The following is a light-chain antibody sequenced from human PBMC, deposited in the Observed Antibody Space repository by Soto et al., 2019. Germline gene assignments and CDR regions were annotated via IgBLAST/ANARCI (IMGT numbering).Light chain of an antibody. CDR2: GNN. CDR3: QSYDSNRRSRI. J-gene: IGLJ1*01. CDR1: NSNIGARYD. V-gene: IGLV1-40*01. Sequence: QSVLTQPPSVSGAPGQRVTISCTGSNSNIGARYDVHWYQQFPDTAPKLLIYGNNNRPSGVPDRFSGSKSDTSASLAITRLRAEDEADYYCQSYDSNRRSRIFGTGTKLTVL.